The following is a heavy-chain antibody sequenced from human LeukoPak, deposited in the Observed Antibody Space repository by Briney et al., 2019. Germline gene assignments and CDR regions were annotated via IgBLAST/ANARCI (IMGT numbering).Heavy chain of an antibody. CDR1: GGSISSSTYY. CDR2: ISYSGST. D-gene: IGHD3-9*01. V-gene: IGHV4-39*01. Sequence: SETLSLTCTVSGGSISSSTYYWGWIRQPPGKGLEWIGTISYSGSTYYKPSLKSRVTISVDTSKNQFSLKLSSVTAADTAVYYCARNYDILTGFRPYDYWGQGTLVTVSS. CDR3: ARNYDILTGFRPYDY. J-gene: IGHJ4*02.